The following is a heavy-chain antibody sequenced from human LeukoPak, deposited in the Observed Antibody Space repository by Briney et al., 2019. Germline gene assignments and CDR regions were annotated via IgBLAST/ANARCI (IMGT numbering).Heavy chain of an antibody. Sequence: SETLSLTCTVSGGSISSYYWSWIRQPPGKGLEWIGYISYSGSTNFNPSLKSRVTISVDTSKNQFSLKLSSVPAAETAVYYCVRGGTAGTNLNWFDPWGQGTLVTVSS. CDR3: VRGGTAGTNLNWFDP. CDR2: ISYSGST. CDR1: GGSISSYY. V-gene: IGHV4-59*01. J-gene: IGHJ5*02. D-gene: IGHD1-1*01.